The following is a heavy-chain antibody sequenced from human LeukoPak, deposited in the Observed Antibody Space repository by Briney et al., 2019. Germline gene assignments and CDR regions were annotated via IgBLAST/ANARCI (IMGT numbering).Heavy chain of an antibody. CDR1: GFTFSDYY. V-gene: IGHV3-11*01. J-gene: IGHJ5*02. CDR3: ARVGRGYDFWSGYRAANWFDP. CDR2: ISSSGSTI. D-gene: IGHD3-3*01. Sequence: GGSLRLYCAPSGFTFSDYYMSWIRHAPGKGLEWVSYISSSGSTIYYADSVKGRFTISRDNAKNSLYLQMNSLRAEDTAVYYCARVGRGYDFWSGYRAANWFDPWGQGTLVTVSS.